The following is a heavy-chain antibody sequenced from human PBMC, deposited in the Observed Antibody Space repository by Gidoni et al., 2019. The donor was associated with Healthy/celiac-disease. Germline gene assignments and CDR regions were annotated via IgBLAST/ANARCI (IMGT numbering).Heavy chain of an antibody. CDR1: GYSFTSYW. Sequence: EVQLVQSGAEVKKPGESLKISCKGSGYSFTSYWNGWVRQMPGKGPEVMGIIYPGDSDTRYSPSFQGQVTISADKSISTAYLQWSSLKASDTAMYYCARHPPSEEYSSSPFDYWGQGTLVTVSS. J-gene: IGHJ4*02. CDR3: ARHPPSEEYSSSPFDY. D-gene: IGHD6-6*01. V-gene: IGHV5-51*01. CDR2: IYPGDSDT.